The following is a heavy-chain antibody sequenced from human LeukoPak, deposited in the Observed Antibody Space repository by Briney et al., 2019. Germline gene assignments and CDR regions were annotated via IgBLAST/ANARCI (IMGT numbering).Heavy chain of an antibody. D-gene: IGHD3-22*01. CDR1: GFTFSSYS. V-gene: IGHV3-21*01. Sequence: GGSLRLSCAASGFTFSSYSMNWVRQAPGKGLEWVSSISSSSSYIYYADSVKGRFTISRDNAKNSLYLQMNSLRAEDTAVYYCARAPQYYYDSSGYGIDYWGQGTLVTVSS. CDR3: ARAPQYYYDSSGYGIDY. J-gene: IGHJ4*02. CDR2: ISSSSSYI.